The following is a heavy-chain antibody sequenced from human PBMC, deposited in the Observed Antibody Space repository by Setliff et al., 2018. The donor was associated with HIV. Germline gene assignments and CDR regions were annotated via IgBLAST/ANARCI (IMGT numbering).Heavy chain of an antibody. CDR3: ARQGQLGSE. CDR1: GGSITTNNYY. J-gene: IGHJ4*02. CDR2: IYYTGHT. Sequence: PSETLSLTCTVTGGSITTNNYYWGWIRQPPGKGLEWIGTIYYTGHTFYDPSLKSQVTTSVDTSKNQFSLKLSSVTAADTAVYYCARQGQLGSEWGQGTLVTVSS. D-gene: IGHD1-1*01. V-gene: IGHV4-39*01.